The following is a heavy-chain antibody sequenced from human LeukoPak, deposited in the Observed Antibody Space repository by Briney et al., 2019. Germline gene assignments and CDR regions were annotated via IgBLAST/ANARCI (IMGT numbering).Heavy chain of an antibody. CDR3: VRGNYDNRGYSHAFDI. Sequence: PSETLSLTCTVSGASSSSSYCSWIRQPPGKRLEWIGYIYYNGNTNSNPSLKSRVTISADTSKNQFSLKLSSVTAADTAVYYCVRGNYDNRGYSHAFDIWGQGTMVTVSS. CDR2: IYYNGNT. D-gene: IGHD3-22*01. CDR1: GASSSSSY. V-gene: IGHV4-59*01. J-gene: IGHJ3*02.